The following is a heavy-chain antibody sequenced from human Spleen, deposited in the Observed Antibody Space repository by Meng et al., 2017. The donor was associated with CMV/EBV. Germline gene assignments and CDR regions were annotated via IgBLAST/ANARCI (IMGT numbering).Heavy chain of an antibody. CDR1: GFNFNNYG. J-gene: IGHJ4*02. Sequence: GGSLRLSCAASGFNFNNYGMHWVRQAPGKGLEWVAVIWYDVNNKHYADSVKGRFTISRDNSKNTLYLQMNSLRAEDTAVYYCAKWHMVRETIGYPDYFDYWGQGTLVTVSS. V-gene: IGHV3-33*06. D-gene: IGHD3-10*01. CDR2: IWYDVNNK. CDR3: AKWHMVRETIGYPDYFDY.